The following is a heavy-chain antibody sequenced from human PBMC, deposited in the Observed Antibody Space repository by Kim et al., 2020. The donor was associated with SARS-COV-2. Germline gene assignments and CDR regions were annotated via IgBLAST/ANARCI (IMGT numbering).Heavy chain of an antibody. J-gene: IGHJ4*02. Sequence: VKGRFTISRDNAKNTLYLQMNGLRTEDTAVYYCAKVGDDDSSGFYAFFRSRGQGTRVTVSS. V-gene: IGHV3-74*01. CDR3: AKVGDDDSSGFYAFFRS. D-gene: IGHD3-22*01.